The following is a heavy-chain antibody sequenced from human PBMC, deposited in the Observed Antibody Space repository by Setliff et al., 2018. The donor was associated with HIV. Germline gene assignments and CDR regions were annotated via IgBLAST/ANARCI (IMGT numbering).Heavy chain of an antibody. Sequence: ASVKVSCKASGDTFSNSALTWVRQAPGQGLEWMGIIDPSGGSTNYAQKFQGRLTMTSDTSTSTVYMELSSLRSEDTAVYYCARAVASRNIRGEYSFDYWGQGTLVTVSS. CDR3: ARAVASRNIRGEYSFDY. J-gene: IGHJ4*02. CDR1: GDTFSNSA. D-gene: IGHD3-16*01. CDR2: IDPSGGST. V-gene: IGHV1-46*01.